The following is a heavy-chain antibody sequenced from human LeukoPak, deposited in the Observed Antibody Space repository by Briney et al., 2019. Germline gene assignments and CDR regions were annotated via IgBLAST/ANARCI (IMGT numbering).Heavy chain of an antibody. CDR3: ARDQEFSSTPNLDY. CDR2: ISAYNSNT. Sequence: APVKVSCTASGYTFTSSGISTGRQAPGQGLEWMGWISAYNSNTNYAQKLQGRVTMTTDTSTSTAYMELRSLRSDDTAVYYCARDQEFSSTPNLDYWGQGTLVTVSS. CDR1: GYTFTSSG. J-gene: IGHJ4*02. V-gene: IGHV1-18*01. D-gene: IGHD6-13*01.